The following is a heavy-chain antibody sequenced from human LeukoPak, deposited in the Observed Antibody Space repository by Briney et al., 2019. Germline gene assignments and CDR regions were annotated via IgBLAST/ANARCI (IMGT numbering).Heavy chain of an antibody. CDR1: GITVSSKY. D-gene: IGHD1-14*01. Sequence: PGGSLRLSCAASGITVSSKYMTWVRQAPGKGLEWVSSISSGGATIYYADSVKGRFTISRDNANNSLYLQMNSLRAEDTAVYYCARSYNDFDYWGQGTLVTVSS. CDR2: ISSGGATI. V-gene: IGHV3-48*03. CDR3: ARSYNDFDY. J-gene: IGHJ4*02.